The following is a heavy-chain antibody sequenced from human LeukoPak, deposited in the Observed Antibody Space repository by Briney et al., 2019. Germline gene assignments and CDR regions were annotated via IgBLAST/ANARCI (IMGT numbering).Heavy chain of an antibody. J-gene: IGHJ6*02. Sequence: GGSLRLSCAASGFTFDDYAMHWVRQAPGKGLEWVSGISWNSGSIGYADSVKGRFTISRDNAKNSLYLRMNSLRSEDTALYYCAKDIGLAAVGLTSDGMDVWGQGTTVIVSS. CDR3: AKDIGLAAVGLTSDGMDV. D-gene: IGHD6-13*01. CDR2: ISWNSGSI. CDR1: GFTFDDYA. V-gene: IGHV3-9*01.